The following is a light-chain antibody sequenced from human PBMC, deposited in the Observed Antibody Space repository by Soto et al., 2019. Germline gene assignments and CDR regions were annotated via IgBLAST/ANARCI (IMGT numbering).Light chain of an antibody. CDR3: LQHNSYPQT. CDR1: QGIRDA. J-gene: IGKJ1*01. CDR2: AAF. Sequence: DIQMTQSPSSLSASVGDRVTITCRASQGIRDALGWYQQKPGKAPKRLIYAAFSLQSGAPSRFSGSGSVTEFTLTLSRLQREDFATYYCLQHNSYPQTFGQGTKVEIK. V-gene: IGKV1-17*01.